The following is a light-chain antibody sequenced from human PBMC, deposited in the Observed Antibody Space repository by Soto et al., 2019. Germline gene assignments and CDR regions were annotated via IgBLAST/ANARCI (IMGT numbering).Light chain of an antibody. CDR3: GTWDSSLSGYV. CDR2: STT. V-gene: IGLV7-43*01. J-gene: IGLJ1*01. Sequence: QAVVTQEPSLTVSPGGTVTLTCASSTGPVTSGFYPHWVQQKPGQAPRTLIYSTTNKHSWTPARFSGSLLGGKAALTLSGVQPEDEADYYCGTWDSSLSGYVFGTGTKLTVL. CDR1: TGPVTSGFY.